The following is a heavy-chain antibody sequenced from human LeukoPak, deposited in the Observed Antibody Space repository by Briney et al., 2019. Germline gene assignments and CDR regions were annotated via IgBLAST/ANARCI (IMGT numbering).Heavy chain of an antibody. CDR3: ASAFTYVRLGDH. J-gene: IGHJ4*02. CDR1: GLSFSEYW. D-gene: IGHD3-16*01. Sequence: GGSLRLSCVASGLSFSEYWMHWVRQAPGKGLVWVSRSNLHGTTVDYADSVKGRFTISRDNANNTLFLQMNSLRAEDTAVYYCASAFTYVRLGDHWGQGSLVTVSS. CDR2: SNLHGTTV. V-gene: IGHV3-74*01.